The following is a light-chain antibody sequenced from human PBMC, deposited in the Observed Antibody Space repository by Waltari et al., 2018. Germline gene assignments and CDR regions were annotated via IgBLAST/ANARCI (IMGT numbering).Light chain of an antibody. V-gene: IGKV3-20*01. CDR3: QKYGSLPAT. J-gene: IGKJ1*01. Sequence: EIMLTQSPGTLSLSPGERAPLSCRASQSISRYLAWYQHKPGQAPRLLIYDASSRATGIPDRFSGSGYGTDFSLNISRLEPEDFAVYYCQKYGSLPATFGQGTKVEIK. CDR1: QSISRY. CDR2: DAS.